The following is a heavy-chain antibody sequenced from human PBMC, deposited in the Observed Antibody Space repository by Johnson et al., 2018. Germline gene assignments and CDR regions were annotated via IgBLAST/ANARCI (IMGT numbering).Heavy chain of an antibody. CDR2: ISSSGTTI. J-gene: IGHJ4*02. CDR3: AGDTRRRDGYNSVY. V-gene: IGHV3-11*04. Sequence: QVQLVESGGTLVKPGGSLRLSCAASGFVFSDYYMTWIRQAPGKGLEWVACISSSGTTIFYADFVKGRFIISRDNSKNSLFLQMNGLRDEDTALYYCAGDTRRRDGYNSVYWGQGTLVTVSS. CDR1: GFVFSDYY. D-gene: IGHD5-24*01.